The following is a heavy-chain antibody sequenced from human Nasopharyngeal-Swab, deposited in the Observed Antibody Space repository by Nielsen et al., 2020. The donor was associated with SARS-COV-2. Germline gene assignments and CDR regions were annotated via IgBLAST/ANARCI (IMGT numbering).Heavy chain of an antibody. Sequence: GESLKISCAASGFTFSSYGMHWVRQAPGKGLEWVAVIWYDGSNKYYADSVKGRFTISRDNSKNTLYLQMNSLRAEDTAVYYCGRYGYNAALDYWGQGTLVTVSS. CDR3: GRYGYNAALDY. D-gene: IGHD5-24*01. CDR1: GFTFSSYG. V-gene: IGHV3-33*01. CDR2: IWYDGSNK. J-gene: IGHJ4*02.